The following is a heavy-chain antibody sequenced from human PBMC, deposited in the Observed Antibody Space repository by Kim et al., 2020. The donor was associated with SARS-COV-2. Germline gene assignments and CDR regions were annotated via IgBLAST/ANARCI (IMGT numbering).Heavy chain of an antibody. CDR3: ARGPSTGAFDL. J-gene: IGHJ4*02. CDR2: INPKNGGR. Sequence: ASVKVSCKASGYSFIDYFIHWMRQAPGQGPEWMGWINPKNGGRTCAQKFLGRVTMTRDTSVNTVYMELSGLRSDDMATYYCARGPSTGAFDLWGQGALVTVSS. CDR1: GYSFIDYF. V-gene: IGHV1-2*02. D-gene: IGHD4-17*01.